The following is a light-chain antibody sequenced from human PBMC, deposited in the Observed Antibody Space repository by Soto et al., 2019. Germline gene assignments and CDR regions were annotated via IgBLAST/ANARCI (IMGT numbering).Light chain of an antibody. CDR3: QQRTNWPPLT. CDR2: DAS. CDR1: QSVSSD. J-gene: IGKJ4*01. Sequence: EIVLTQSPATLSLSPGERATFSCRASQSVSSDLVWYQQKPGQAPRLLIYDASNRATGVPARFSGSGSGTDFTLTISSLVPEDFAVYYCQQRTNWPPLTFGGGTKVEIK. V-gene: IGKV3-11*01.